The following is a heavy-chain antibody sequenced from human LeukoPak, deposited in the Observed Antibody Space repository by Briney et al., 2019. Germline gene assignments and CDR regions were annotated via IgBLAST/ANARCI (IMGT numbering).Heavy chain of an antibody. CDR2: IKQDGSEK. Sequence: SGGSLRLSCAASGFTFSSYWMSWVRQAPGKGLEWVANIKQDGSEKYYVDSVKGRFTISRDNAKNSLYPQMNSLRAEDTAVYYCASDGIVGATTVAYWGQGTLVTVSS. CDR1: GFTFSSYW. D-gene: IGHD1-26*01. V-gene: IGHV3-7*01. J-gene: IGHJ4*02. CDR3: ASDGIVGATTVAY.